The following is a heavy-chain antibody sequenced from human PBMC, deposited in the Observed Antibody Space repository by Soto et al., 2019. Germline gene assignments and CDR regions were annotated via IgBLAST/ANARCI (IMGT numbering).Heavy chain of an antibody. V-gene: IGHV4-61*01. CDR2: IHYSGNT. Sequence: QVQLQESGPGLAKPSEILSLTCTVSGESVKSGSYYWNWIRQPPGKGLEWIGYIHYSGNTRYNPSLESRVAMSLDTSKNQFSLKLTSVTAADTAVYCCATQAAGAPGRFDPWGQGTLVTFSS. CDR3: ATQAAGAPGRFDP. CDR1: GESVKSGSYY. J-gene: IGHJ5*02. D-gene: IGHD3-10*01.